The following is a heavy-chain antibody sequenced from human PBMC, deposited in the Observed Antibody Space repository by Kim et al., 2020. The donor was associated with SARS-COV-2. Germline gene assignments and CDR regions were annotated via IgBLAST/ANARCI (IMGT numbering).Heavy chain of an antibody. V-gene: IGHV3-66*01. CDR2: IYSGGST. Sequence: GGSLRLSCAASGFTVSSNYMSWVRQAPGKGLEWVSVIYSGGSTYYADSVKGRFTISRDNSKNKLYLQMNSLRAEDTAVYYCARGGLWFGELLFSYYYYYGMDVGGQGTTVTVSS. D-gene: IGHD3-10*01. J-gene: IGHJ6*02. CDR3: ARGGLWFGELLFSYYYYYGMDV. CDR1: GFTVSSNY.